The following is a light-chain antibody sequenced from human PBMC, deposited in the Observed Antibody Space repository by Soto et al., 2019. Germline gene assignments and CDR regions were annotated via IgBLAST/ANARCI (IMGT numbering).Light chain of an antibody. CDR3: QQYHSYSIT. CDR2: AAS. V-gene: IGKV1-39*01. J-gene: IGKJ5*01. Sequence: DIQMTQSPSSLSASVGDRVTITCRASQSISSYLNWYQQKPGKAPKLLIYAASSLQSGVPSRFSGSGSGTEFTLTISSLQPDDFATYYCQQYHSYSITFGQGTRLEI. CDR1: QSISSY.